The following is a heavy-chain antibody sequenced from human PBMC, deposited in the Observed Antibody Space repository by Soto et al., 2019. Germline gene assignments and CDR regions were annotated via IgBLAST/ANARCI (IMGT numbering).Heavy chain of an antibody. CDR2: ISYDGSNK. D-gene: IGHD5-18*01. V-gene: IGHV3-30-3*01. J-gene: IGHJ4*02. CDR3: AKARGHTYGYPMDY. CDR1: EFTFSSYA. Sequence: QVQLVESGGGVVQPGRSLRLSCAASEFTFSSYAMHWVRQAPGKGLDWVALISYDGSNKHYADSEKGRFTISRDNSKNTLYLQMNSLRAEDTAVYHCAKARGHTYGYPMDYWGQGTLVTVSS.